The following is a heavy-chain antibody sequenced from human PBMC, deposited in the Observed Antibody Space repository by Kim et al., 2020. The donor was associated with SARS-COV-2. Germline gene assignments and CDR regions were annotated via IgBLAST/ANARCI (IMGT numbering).Heavy chain of an antibody. D-gene: IGHD3-10*01. J-gene: IGHJ4*02. CDR1: GYTFTSYY. CDR2: INPSGGST. CDR3: ARDREGDTMVRGATLVFDY. V-gene: IGHV1-46*01. Sequence: ASVKVSCKASGYTFTSYYMHWVRQAPGQGLEWMGIINPSGGSTSYAQKFQGRVTMTRDTSTSTVYMELSSLRSEDTAVYYCARDREGDTMVRGATLVFDYWGQGTLVTVSS.